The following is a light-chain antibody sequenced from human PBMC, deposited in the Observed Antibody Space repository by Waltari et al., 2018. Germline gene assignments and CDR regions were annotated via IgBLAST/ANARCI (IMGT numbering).Light chain of an antibody. Sequence: QVVLTQSPSASASLGASVNLTCTLNSGRSNNAIAWHQPQPDKGPRFLMKVNSDGSHSKGDGIPDRFSGSSSGAERYLTISSLQSEDEADYYCQTWGTGNNWVFGAGTKLTVL. CDR2: VNSDGSH. J-gene: IGLJ3*02. CDR3: QTWGTGNNWV. V-gene: IGLV4-69*02. CDR1: SGRSNNA.